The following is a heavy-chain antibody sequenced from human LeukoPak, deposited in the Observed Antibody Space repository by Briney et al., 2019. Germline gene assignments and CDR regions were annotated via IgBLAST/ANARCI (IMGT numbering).Heavy chain of an antibody. J-gene: IGHJ6*02. Sequence: GGSLRLSCAASGFTFSSYAMTWVRQGPGKGLEWVSTISGSGGSTYYADSVKGRFTISRDNSKNTLYLQMNSLRAEDTAVYYCANLYYYYGMDVWDQGTTVTVSS. V-gene: IGHV3-23*01. CDR2: ISGSGGST. CDR1: GFTFSSYA. CDR3: ANLYYYYGMDV.